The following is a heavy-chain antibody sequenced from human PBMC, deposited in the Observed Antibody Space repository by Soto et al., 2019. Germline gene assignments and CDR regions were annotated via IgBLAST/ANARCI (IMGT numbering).Heavy chain of an antibody. Sequence: QVQLQESGPGLVKPSQTLSLTCTVSGGSISSGGYYWSWIRQHPGKGLEWIGYIYYSGSTYSNPSLKRRVTISVDTSKNQFSLKLSSVTAADTAVYYCARVRHQRLKEEYYYYGMDVWGQGTTVTVSS. J-gene: IGHJ6*02. D-gene: IGHD6-25*01. CDR3: ARVRHQRLKEEYYYYGMDV. V-gene: IGHV4-31*03. CDR2: IYYSGST. CDR1: GGSISSGGYY.